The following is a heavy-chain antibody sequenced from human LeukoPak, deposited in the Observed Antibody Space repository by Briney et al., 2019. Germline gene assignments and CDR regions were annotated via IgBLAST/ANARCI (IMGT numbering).Heavy chain of an antibody. D-gene: IGHD6-19*01. CDR2: IYPGDSDT. V-gene: IGHV5-51*01. J-gene: IGHJ6*02. CDR3: ARPVVAGTYHYGMDV. Sequence: GESLKISCKGSGYSFTSDWIAWVRQMPGKGLEWMGIIYPGDSDTTYSPSFQGQVTISADKSTSTAYLQWSSLKASDAATYYCARPVVAGTYHYGMDVWGQGTTVTVSS. CDR1: GYSFTSDW.